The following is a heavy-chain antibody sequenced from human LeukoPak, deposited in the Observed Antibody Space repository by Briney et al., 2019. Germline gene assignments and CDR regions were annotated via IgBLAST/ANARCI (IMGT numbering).Heavy chain of an antibody. J-gene: IGHJ4*02. D-gene: IGHD3-10*01. CDR2: INHSGST. CDR1: GGSFSGYY. Sequence: PSETLSLTCAVYGGSFSGYYWSWIRRPPGKGLEWIGEINHSGSTNYNPSLKSRVTISVDTSKNQFSLELSSVTAADTAVYYCARGRSHYYGSGSYYTYWGQGTLVTVSS. CDR3: ARGRSHYYGSGSYYTY. V-gene: IGHV4-34*01.